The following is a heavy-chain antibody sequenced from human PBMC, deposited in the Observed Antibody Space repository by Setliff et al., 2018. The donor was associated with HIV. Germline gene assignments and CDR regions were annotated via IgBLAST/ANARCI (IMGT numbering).Heavy chain of an antibody. CDR1: GFIFSSYA. CDR2: ISKNSFSI. J-gene: IGHJ4*02. D-gene: IGHD1-26*01. V-gene: IGHV3-23*01. Sequence: GSLRLSCAASGFIFSSYAMNWVRQAPGKGPEWVSSISKNSFSIYYTDPVKGRFTVSRDNSRDTLYLQMNSLRAEDTAVYYCATGRLRATSPFDNWGQGTLVTVSS. CDR3: ATGRLRATSPFDN.